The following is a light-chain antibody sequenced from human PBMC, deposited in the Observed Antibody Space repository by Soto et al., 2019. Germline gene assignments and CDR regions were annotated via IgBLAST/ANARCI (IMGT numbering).Light chain of an antibody. CDR3: CSYADNYSYV. Sequence: QSVLTQPRSVSGSPGQSVTISCTGTSSDVGAYNYVSWYQQHPGKAPKLMTYDVSKRPSGVPDRFSGSKSGNTASLTISGLQAEDEADYYCCSYADNYSYVFGTGTKLTVL. CDR2: DVS. CDR1: SSDVGAYNY. V-gene: IGLV2-11*01. J-gene: IGLJ1*01.